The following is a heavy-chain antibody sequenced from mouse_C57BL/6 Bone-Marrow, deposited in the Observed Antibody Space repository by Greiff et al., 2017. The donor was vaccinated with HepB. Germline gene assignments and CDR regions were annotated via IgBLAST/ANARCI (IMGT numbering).Heavy chain of an antibody. V-gene: IGHV5-15*01. J-gene: IGHJ4*01. Sequence: EVHLVESGGGLVQPGGSLKLSCAASGFTFSDYGMAWVRQAPRKGPEWVAFISNLAYSIYYADTVTGRFTISRENAKNTLYLEMSSLRSEDTAMYYCARGLGRVYYAMDYWGQGTSVTVSS. CDR2: ISNLAYSI. CDR3: ARGLGRVYYAMDY. CDR1: GFTFSDYG. D-gene: IGHD4-1*01.